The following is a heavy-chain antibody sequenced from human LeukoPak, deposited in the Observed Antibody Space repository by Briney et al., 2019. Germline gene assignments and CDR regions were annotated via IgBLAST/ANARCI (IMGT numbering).Heavy chain of an antibody. D-gene: IGHD2-21*01. CDR3: VRRKPNAIDFDS. Sequence: PGGTLRLSCAAYGWTFSGYAMSWIRQAPGKGLEWVSIIYNGGSTNYAASVKGRFTISRDTSKNTVFLQMDCLRAEDTAVYYCVRRKPNAIDFDSWGQGTLVTVSS. CDR2: IYNGGST. CDR1: GWTFSGYA. J-gene: IGHJ5*01. V-gene: IGHV3-66*01.